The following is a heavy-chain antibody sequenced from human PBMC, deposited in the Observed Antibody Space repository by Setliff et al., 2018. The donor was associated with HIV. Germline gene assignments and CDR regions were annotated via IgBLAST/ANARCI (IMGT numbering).Heavy chain of an antibody. J-gene: IGHJ4*01. V-gene: IGHV4-59*11. CDR1: GASIRSQY. CDR2: ISYSGST. Sequence: SETLSLTCTVSGASIRSQYWSWIRKPPGNGLEWIGYISYSGSTNYNPSLESRVAMSVDTSKQQFSLEVSSVTAADMAVYYCARTRGYSYGTLAGFDYWGRGSLVTVS. CDR3: ARTRGYSYGTLAGFDY. D-gene: IGHD5-18*01.